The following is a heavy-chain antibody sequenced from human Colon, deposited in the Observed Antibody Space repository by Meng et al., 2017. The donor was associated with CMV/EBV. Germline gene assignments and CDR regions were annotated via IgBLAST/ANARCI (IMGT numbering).Heavy chain of an antibody. CDR3: ALRGLAAGTFYH. CDR2: VCYNGIT. J-gene: IGHJ1*01. V-gene: IGHV4-59*01. Sequence: QVQLEESGPGLVKPSETLSLTCAVSDDSMSSNCWSWIRQPAGKGLEWIGYVCYNGITDYNPSLKSRVTISGDTSKNQFSLQVTSVTAADTAMYYCALRGLAAGTFYHWGQGTLVTVSS. D-gene: IGHD6-13*01. CDR1: DDSMSSNC.